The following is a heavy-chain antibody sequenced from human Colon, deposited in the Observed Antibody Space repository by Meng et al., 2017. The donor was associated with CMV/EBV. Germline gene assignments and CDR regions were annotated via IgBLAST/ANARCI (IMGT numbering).Heavy chain of an antibody. CDR2: IRSDGSAT. V-gene: IGHV1-2*02. J-gene: IGHJ4*02. CDR1: GYTFSDYY. Sequence: QVQLMQCGVGVKEPGAPVKVSCKTSGYTFSDYYMHWVRQAPGQGLEWMGWIRSDGSATNYAQKFRGRVTMTRDASVSTAYMELSGLTSDDTAVYFCVRSSGWSLFDYWGPGALVTVSS. D-gene: IGHD6-19*01. CDR3: VRSSGWSLFDY.